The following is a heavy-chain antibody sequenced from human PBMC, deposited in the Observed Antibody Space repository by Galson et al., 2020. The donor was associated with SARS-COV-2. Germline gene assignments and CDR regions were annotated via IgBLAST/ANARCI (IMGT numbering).Heavy chain of an antibody. CDR2: ISYDGSNK. Sequence: GESLKISCAASGFTFSSYAMHWVRQAPGKGLEWVAVISYDGSNKYYADSVKGRFTISRDNSKNTLYLQMNSLRAEDTAVYYCAREFREPAAMPHPRTYYYYYMDVWGKGTTVTVSS. V-gene: IGHV3-30*01. CDR3: AREFREPAAMPHPRTYYYYYMDV. J-gene: IGHJ6*03. CDR1: GFTFSSYA. D-gene: IGHD2-2*01.